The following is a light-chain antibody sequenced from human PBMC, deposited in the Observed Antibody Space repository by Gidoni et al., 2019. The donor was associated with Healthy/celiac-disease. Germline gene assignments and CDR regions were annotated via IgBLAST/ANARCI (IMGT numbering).Light chain of an antibody. CDR2: AAS. V-gene: IGKV1-39*01. CDR1: QSISSY. Sequence: QMTHSPSSLSASVGDRVTITCRASQSISSYLNWYQQKPGKAPKLLIYAASSWQSGVPSRFSGSGSGTDFTLTISSLQPEDFATYYCQQSYSTPYTFGQGTKLEIK. J-gene: IGKJ2*01. CDR3: QQSYSTPYT.